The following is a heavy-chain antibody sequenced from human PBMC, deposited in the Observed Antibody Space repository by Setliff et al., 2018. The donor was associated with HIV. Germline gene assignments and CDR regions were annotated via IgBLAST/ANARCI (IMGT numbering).Heavy chain of an antibody. CDR3: ARVSCSSWYSIPRYYYYSMDV. CDR2: INHSRRT. J-gene: IGHJ6*03. D-gene: IGHD6-13*01. CDR1: GGSFSGFY. V-gene: IGHV4-34*01. Sequence: SETLSLTCAVYGGSFSGFYWNWIRQAPGKGLEWIGEINHSRRTKYNPSLKSRVTISVDTSKSQFSLKLSSVTAADTAFYYCARVSCSSWYSIPRYYYYSMDVWGTGTTVTVSS.